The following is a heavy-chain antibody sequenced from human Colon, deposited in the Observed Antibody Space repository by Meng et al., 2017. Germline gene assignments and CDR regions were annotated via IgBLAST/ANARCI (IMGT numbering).Heavy chain of an antibody. CDR1: GASISGDNW. J-gene: IGHJ5*02. D-gene: IGHD2/OR15-2a*01. Sequence: QVQLQESGPGLVRPSETLSLPCAVSGASISGDNWWSWVRQTPGKGLEWLGEIFHSGTSNYNPSLKSRVTISVDKSKNQFSLRLSSVTAADTAVYYCARRNSNNWFDPWGQGILVTVSS. CDR2: IFHSGTS. V-gene: IGHV4-4*02. CDR3: ARRNSNNWFDP.